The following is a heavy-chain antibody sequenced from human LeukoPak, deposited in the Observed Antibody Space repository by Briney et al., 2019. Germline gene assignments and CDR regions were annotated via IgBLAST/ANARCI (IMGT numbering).Heavy chain of an antibody. CDR1: GYSISSGYY. CDR2: IYHSGST. CDR3: ARTDDYSPDYYYYMDV. Sequence: PSETLSLTCAVSGYSISSGYYWGWIRQPPGKGLEWIGSIYHSGSTHYNPSLKSRVTISVDTSKNQFSLKLSSVTAADTAVYYCARTDDYSPDYYYYMDVWGKGTTVTVSS. V-gene: IGHV4-38-2*01. J-gene: IGHJ6*03. D-gene: IGHD4-11*01.